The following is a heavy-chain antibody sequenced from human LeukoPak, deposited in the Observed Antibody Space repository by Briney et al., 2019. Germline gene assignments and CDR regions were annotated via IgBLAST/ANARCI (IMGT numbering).Heavy chain of an antibody. CDR1: GFTFSSYL. D-gene: IGHD2-2*01. J-gene: IGHJ5*02. V-gene: IGHV3-74*01. CDR2: INSYGRST. Sequence: QSGGSLRLSCAASGFTFSSYLMHWVRQAPGKGLVWVSRINSYGRSTSYAASVKGRFTISRDTSKNTLYLKMNSLRAEDTAVYYCARDHCSSTSCYVNWFDPWAREPWSPSPQ. CDR3: ARDHCSSTSCYVNWFDP.